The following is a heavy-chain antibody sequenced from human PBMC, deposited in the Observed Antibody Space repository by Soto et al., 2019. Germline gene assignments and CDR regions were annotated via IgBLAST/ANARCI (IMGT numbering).Heavy chain of an antibody. J-gene: IGHJ4*02. CDR2: INHSGST. CDR1: GGSFSGYY. D-gene: IGHD3-22*01. CDR3: ARERGQYYYDSSGSFDY. Sequence: SETLSLTCAVYGGSFSGYYWSWIRQPPGKGLEWIGEINHSGSTNYNPSLKSRVTISVDTSKNQFSLKLSSVTAADTAVYYCARERGQYYYDSSGSFDYWGQGTLVTVSS. V-gene: IGHV4-34*01.